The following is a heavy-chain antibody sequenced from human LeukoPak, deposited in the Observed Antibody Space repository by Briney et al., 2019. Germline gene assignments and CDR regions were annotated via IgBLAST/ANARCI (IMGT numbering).Heavy chain of an antibody. J-gene: IGHJ4*01. CDR3: ARGVGTMGGRPDY. D-gene: IGHD1/OR15-1a*01. CDR2: IWYDGSNK. CDR1: GFTFSSYG. V-gene: IGHV3-33*01. Sequence: PGGSLRLSCAASGFTFSSYGMHWVRQAPGKGLEWVAVIWYDGSNKYYADSVTGRFTISRDNSKNTVYLQMNSQRVEDTAIYYCARGVGTMGGRPDYWGQGTQVTVSS.